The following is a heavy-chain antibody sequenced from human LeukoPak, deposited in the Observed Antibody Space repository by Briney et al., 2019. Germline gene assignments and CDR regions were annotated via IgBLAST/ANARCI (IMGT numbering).Heavy chain of an antibody. V-gene: IGHV4-59*12. D-gene: IGHD6-19*01. J-gene: IGHJ5*02. CDR2: IYYSGST. CDR1: GGSISSYY. CDR3: GSLGGGNGVAGFDP. Sequence: SETLSLTCTVSGGSISSYYWSWIRQPPGKGLEWIGYIYYSGSTNYNPSLKSRVTISVDTSKNQFSLKLTSVTAADTAVYYCGSLGGGNGVAGFDPWGKGPWSPSPQ.